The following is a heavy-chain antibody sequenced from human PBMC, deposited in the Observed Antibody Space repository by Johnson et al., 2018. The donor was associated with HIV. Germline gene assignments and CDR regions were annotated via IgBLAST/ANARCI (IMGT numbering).Heavy chain of an antibody. D-gene: IGHD5-12*01. J-gene: IGHJ3*02. CDR1: GFTFSRYG. V-gene: IGHV3-30*02. Sequence: QVQLVESGGGVVQPGGSLSLSCEASGFTFSRYGMHWVRQAPGKGLEWVAFILYDGNNKNYADSVKGRFTISRDNSKNTLYLQMNSLRAEDTAVYHCAKRLQGGYDAFDIWGQGTMVTVSS. CDR3: AKRLQGGYDAFDI. CDR2: ILYDGNNK.